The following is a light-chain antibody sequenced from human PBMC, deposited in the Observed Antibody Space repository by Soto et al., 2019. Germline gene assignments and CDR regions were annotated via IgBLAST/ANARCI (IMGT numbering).Light chain of an antibody. CDR3: NSFAGGAHVV. J-gene: IGLJ2*01. Sequence: QSALAQPPSASGSPGQSVTISCTGTSSDIGAYNYVSWYQQYPGKAPKLIIYDVNQRPSEVPDRFSGSKSGNTASLTVSGLQAEDEAVYYCNSFAGGAHVVFGGGTQLTVL. V-gene: IGLV2-8*01. CDR1: SSDIGAYNY. CDR2: DVN.